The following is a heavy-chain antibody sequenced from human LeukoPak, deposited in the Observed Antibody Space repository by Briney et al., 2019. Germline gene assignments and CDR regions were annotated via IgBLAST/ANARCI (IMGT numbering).Heavy chain of an antibody. D-gene: IGHD6-19*01. CDR3: ATDHALAVAGTQGT. V-gene: IGHV1-69*05. Sequence: SVKVSCKASGGTFSSYAISWVRQAPGQGLEWMGRIIPIFGTANYAQKFQGRVTITTDESTSTAYMELSSLRSEDTAVYYCATDHALAVAGTQGTWGQGTLVTVSS. J-gene: IGHJ4*02. CDR1: GGTFSSYA. CDR2: IIPIFGTA.